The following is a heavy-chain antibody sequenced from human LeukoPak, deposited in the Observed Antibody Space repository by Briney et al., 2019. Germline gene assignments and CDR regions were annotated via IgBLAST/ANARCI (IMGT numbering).Heavy chain of an antibody. CDR1: GYTFTSHG. CDR2: ISAHNGNT. Sequence: AAVNVSCKASGYTFTSHGIAWVRHAPAQGLEWMGWISAHNGNTNYAQSLQGRVTMTTDTSTNTAYMELRSLRSVDTAVYYCARDGYFDLWGRGTLVTVSA. CDR3: ARDGYFDL. J-gene: IGHJ2*01. V-gene: IGHV1-18*01.